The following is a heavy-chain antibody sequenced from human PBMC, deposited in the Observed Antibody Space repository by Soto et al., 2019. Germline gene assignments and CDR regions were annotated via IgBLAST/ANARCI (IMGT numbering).Heavy chain of an antibody. CDR2: IDEYGSTI. CDR3: TRDIGGKGAY. V-gene: IGHV3-74*01. J-gene: IGHJ4*02. D-gene: IGHD3-10*01. CDR1: GFTFSSYW. Sequence: QPGGSLRLSCAASGFTFSSYWMHWVRRVPGKGLLWVSRIDEYGSTINYADSVKGRFTISRDNARNTLYLEMNSLRAEDTALYYCTRDIGGKGAYWGPGTLVTVSS.